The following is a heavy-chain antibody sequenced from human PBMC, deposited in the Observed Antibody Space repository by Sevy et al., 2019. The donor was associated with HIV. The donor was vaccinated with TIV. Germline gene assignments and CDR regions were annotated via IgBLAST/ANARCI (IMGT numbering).Heavy chain of an antibody. V-gene: IGHV1-18*01. J-gene: IGHJ6*02. CDR2: ISAYNGNT. CDR1: GYTFTSYG. D-gene: IGHD6-19*01. CDR3: ARDPGYSSGWYGREYYYYGMDV. Sequence: ASVKVSCKASGYTFTSYGISWVRQAPGQGLEWMGWISAYNGNTNYAQKLQGRVTMTTDTSTRTAYMELRSLRSDDTAVYYCARDPGYSSGWYGREYYYYGMDVWGQGTTVTVSS.